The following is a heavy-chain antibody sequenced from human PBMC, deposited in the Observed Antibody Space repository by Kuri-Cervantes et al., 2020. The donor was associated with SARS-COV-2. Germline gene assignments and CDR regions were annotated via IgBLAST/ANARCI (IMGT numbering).Heavy chain of an antibody. J-gene: IGHJ6*03. Sequence: GGSLRLSCAASGFTFSSYGMHWVRQAPGKGLEWVSSISSSSSQRFYVDSVKGRFTISRDNAKNSLYLQMNSLRAEDTAVYYCASLLSGGEAHLYYFYMDAWGKGTSVTVSS. CDR1: GFTFSSYG. CDR3: ASLLSGGEAHLYYFYMDA. CDR2: ISSSSSQR. V-gene: IGHV3-21*01. D-gene: IGHD3-16*01.